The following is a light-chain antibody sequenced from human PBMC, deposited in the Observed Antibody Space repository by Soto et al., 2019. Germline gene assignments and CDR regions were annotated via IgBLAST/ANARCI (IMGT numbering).Light chain of an antibody. J-gene: IGKJ1*01. CDR2: DAS. CDR3: QQYNTYPST. Sequence: DIQMTQSPSTLSASVGDRVTITCRASQSISSWLAWYQQKPGKAPNLLIYDASSLESGVPSRFSGSGSGTEFTLTISSLQPGDFATYYCQQYNTYPSTFGQGTKVEFK. CDR1: QSISSW. V-gene: IGKV1-5*01.